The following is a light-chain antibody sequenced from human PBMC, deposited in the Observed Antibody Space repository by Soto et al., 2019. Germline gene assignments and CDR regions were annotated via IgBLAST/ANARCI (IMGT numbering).Light chain of an antibody. CDR2: SAS. CDR1: QGVGRS. J-gene: IGKJ5*01. Sequence: EVLMTQSRATLSTSPGEGTTLSCRASQGVGRSAAWYHQTPGQSPRLLIYSASTRASGVPARFSGSGSGTEFTLTISSLQSEYFAVYSSQMYNYWPLT. V-gene: IGKV3-15*01. CDR3: QMYNYWPLT.